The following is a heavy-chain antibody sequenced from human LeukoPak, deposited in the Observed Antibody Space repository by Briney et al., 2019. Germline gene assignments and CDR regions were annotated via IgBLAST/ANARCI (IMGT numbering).Heavy chain of an antibody. J-gene: IGHJ6*02. CDR3: ARDYDFWSGYYMGYYYYGMDV. V-gene: IGHV4-34*01. CDR1: GGSFSGYY. Sequence: SETLSLTCAVYGGSFSGYYWSWIRQPPGEGLEWIGEINHSGSTNYNPSLKSRVTISVDTSKNQFSLKLSSVTAADTAVYYCARDYDFWSGYYMGYYYYGMDVWGQGTTVTVSS. CDR2: INHSGST. D-gene: IGHD3-3*01.